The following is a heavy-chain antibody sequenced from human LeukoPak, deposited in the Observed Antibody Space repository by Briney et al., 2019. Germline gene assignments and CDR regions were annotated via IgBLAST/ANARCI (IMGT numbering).Heavy chain of an antibody. CDR2: IYYSGSV. Sequence: PSETLSLTCTVSGDSISTSGYYYDWIRQPPGKGLEWIGYIYYSGSVNYNPSLKSRVTISVDTSKNQFSLKLSSVTAADTAVYYCARLASDYYDSSGYTDGYFDYWGQGTLVTVSS. V-gene: IGHV4-61*05. CDR1: GDSISTSGYY. D-gene: IGHD3-22*01. CDR3: ARLASDYYDSSGYTDGYFDY. J-gene: IGHJ4*02.